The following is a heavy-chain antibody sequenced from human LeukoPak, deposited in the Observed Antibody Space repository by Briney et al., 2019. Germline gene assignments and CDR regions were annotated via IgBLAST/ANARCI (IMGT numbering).Heavy chain of an antibody. V-gene: IGHV1-18*01. CDR2: ISAYNGNT. D-gene: IGHD2-21*02. Sequence: VASVKVSCKASGGTFSSYTISWARQAPGQGLEWMGWISAYNGNTNYAQKLQGRVTMTTDTSTSTAYMELRSLRSDDTAVYYCARDLAVTAAYYYYMDVWGKGTTVTVSS. CDR3: ARDLAVTAAYYYYMDV. CDR1: GGTFSSYT. J-gene: IGHJ6*03.